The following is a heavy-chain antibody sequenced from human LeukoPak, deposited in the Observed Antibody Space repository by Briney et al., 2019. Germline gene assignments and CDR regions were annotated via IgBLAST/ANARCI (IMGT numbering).Heavy chain of an antibody. CDR2: INWNGGSA. D-gene: IGHD2-15*01. Sequence: PGGSLRLSCAASGFTFDDYGMSWVRQAPGKGLEWVSGINWNGGSAGYADSVKGRFTISRDNAKNSLYLQMNSLRAEDTAVYYCARYCSGGSCYFAFDIWGQGTMVTVSS. J-gene: IGHJ3*02. CDR3: ARYCSGGSCYFAFDI. V-gene: IGHV3-20*04. CDR1: GFTFDDYG.